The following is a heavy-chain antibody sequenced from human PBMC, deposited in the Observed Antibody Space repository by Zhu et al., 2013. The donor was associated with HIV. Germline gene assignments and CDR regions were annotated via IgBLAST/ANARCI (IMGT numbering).Heavy chain of an antibody. CDR3: ARADRVVIDY. D-gene: IGHD2-21*01. CDR1: GSTFSGYY. Sequence: QVQLVQSGAEVKKPGASVKVSCKASGSTFSGYYIHWVRQAPGQGLEWMGWINPKSGGTKYAQKFQGRVTMTRDTSIRTVYMELSRLKSDDTAVYYCARADRVVIDYWGQGTLVTVSS. V-gene: IGHV1-2*02. J-gene: IGHJ4*02. CDR2: INPKSGGT.